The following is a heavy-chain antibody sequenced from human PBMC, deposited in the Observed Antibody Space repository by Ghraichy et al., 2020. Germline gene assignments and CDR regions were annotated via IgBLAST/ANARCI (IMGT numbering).Heavy chain of an antibody. CDR1: GTSVSSGGYF. CDR2: VYYTGAA. D-gene: IGHD3-3*01. Sequence: LSLTCSVSGTSVSSGGYFWNWLRQHPGKGLEWIGCVYYTGAAYYSPSLRSRVTISLDTSQNHFSLKLASVSAADTALYYCARGRFGSFSFDDWGQGALITVSS. CDR3: ARGRFGSFSFDD. J-gene: IGHJ4*02. V-gene: IGHV4-31*03.